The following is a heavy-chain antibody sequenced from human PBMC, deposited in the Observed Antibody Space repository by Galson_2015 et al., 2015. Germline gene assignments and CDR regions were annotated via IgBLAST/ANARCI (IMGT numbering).Heavy chain of an antibody. CDR3: ARQILDYDLWSAHYPTNFDY. J-gene: IGHJ4*02. CDR2: ISSTTTYI. CDR1: EFTFSSYY. V-gene: IGHV3-21*01. D-gene: IGHD3-3*01. Sequence: SLRLSCAASEFTFSSYYMSWVRQAPGKGLEWVSSISSTTTYIYYADSVKGRFTISRDNAKNSLYLQMNSLGAEDTAVYYCARQILDYDLWSAHYPTNFDYWGQGTLVTVSS.